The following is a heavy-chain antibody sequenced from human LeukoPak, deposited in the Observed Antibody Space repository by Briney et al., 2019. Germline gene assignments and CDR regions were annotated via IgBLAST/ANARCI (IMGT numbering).Heavy chain of an antibody. CDR2: IYYSRTT. D-gene: IGHD6-13*01. CDR1: GASFSSSTYY. J-gene: IGHJ4*02. CDR3: ARHAGGISATGTRPFDY. Sequence: SETLSLTCTVSGASFSSSTYYWGWLRQPPGKGLEWFGSIYYSRTTYYKPSIKSRVTMSVDKSKNQFSLKLSSVTAADTAVYYCARHAGGISATGTRPFDYWGQGTLVTVSS. V-gene: IGHV4-39*01.